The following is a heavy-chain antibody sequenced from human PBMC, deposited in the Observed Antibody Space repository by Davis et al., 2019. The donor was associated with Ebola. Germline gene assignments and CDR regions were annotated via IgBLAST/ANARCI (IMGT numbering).Heavy chain of an antibody. V-gene: IGHV4-30-2*01. J-gene: IGHJ4*02. D-gene: IGHD2-15*01. CDR1: GGSISSGGYS. Sequence: LRLSCAVSGGSISSGGYSWSWIRQPPGKGLEWIGYIYHSGSTYYNPSLKSRVTISVDRSKNQFSLKLSSVTAADTAVYYCAARRYCSGGSCYGFDYWGQGTLVTVSS. CDR3: AARRYCSGGSCYGFDY. CDR2: IYHSGST.